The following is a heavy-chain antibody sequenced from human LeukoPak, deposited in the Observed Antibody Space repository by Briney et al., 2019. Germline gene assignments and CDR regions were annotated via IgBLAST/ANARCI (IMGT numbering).Heavy chain of an antibody. CDR2: ISWNSGGI. J-gene: IGHJ4*02. CDR1: GFIFDNYA. V-gene: IGHV3-9*01. D-gene: IGHD6-6*01. Sequence: GGSLRLSCAASGFIFDNYAMHWVRQAPGKGPEWVSGISWNSGGIGYADSVKGRFTISRDNAKNSLYLQMKSLRVEDTAFYYCVKDLTYISTLPRPDYWGQGTLVTVSS. CDR3: VKDLTYISTLPRPDY.